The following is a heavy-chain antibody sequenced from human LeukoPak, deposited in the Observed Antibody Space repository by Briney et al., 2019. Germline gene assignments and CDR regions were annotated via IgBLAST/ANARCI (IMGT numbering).Heavy chain of an antibody. Sequence: GGSLKLSCAASGFTFSGSPIHWVRQASGKGLEWVGHIRSKADKYATTYAASLRGRFTISRDDSENTAYLQMNSLRAEDTAVYYCTKDWNYAVDPWGQGTQVTVS. CDR3: TKDWNYAVDP. CDR1: GFTFSGSP. CDR2: IRSKADKYAT. J-gene: IGHJ5*02. V-gene: IGHV3-73*01. D-gene: IGHD1-7*01.